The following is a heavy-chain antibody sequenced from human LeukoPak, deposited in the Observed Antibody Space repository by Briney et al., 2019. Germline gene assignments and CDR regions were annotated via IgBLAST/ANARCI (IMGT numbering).Heavy chain of an antibody. J-gene: IGHJ4*02. CDR3: ARAKDIVVAPADY. D-gene: IGHD2-2*01. CDR2: ISYDGSNK. CDR1: GFTFSSYA. Sequence: GGALRLSCAASGFTFSSYARHWVRQAPGKGLEWVAVISYDGSNKYYADSVKGRFTISRDNSKNTLYLQMNSLRAEDTAVYYCARAKDIVVAPADYWGQGTLVTVSS. V-gene: IGHV3-30-3*01.